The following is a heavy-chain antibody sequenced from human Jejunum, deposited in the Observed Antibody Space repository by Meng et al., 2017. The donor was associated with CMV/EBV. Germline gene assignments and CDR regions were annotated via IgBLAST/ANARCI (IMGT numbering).Heavy chain of an antibody. J-gene: IGHJ4*02. Sequence: GSGFSFNSFAVTWVRQAPGKGLEWVSAITDKGSSTYYGDSVKGRFTMSRDNAKNSLYLQMNSLRGEDTAVYYCARNPPGKGFIDYWGQGTLVTVSS. CDR3: ARNPPGKGFIDY. CDR1: GFSFNSFA. V-gene: IGHV3-21*01. CDR2: ITDKGSST. D-gene: IGHD1-1*01.